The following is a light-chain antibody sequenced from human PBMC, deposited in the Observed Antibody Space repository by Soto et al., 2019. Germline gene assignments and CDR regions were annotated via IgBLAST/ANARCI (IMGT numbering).Light chain of an antibody. V-gene: IGKV1-39*01. CDR1: QSISTY. CDR3: QHSYSSPPWT. J-gene: IGKJ1*01. Sequence: DIQMTQSPSSLSASVGDRVTISCRARQSISTYLNWYQQKPGTAPRLLIYRASTVKTGVPPRFSGSGSGRDFTLTISSLRPDDIATYFCQHSYSSPPWTFGPGTKVEVK. CDR2: RAS.